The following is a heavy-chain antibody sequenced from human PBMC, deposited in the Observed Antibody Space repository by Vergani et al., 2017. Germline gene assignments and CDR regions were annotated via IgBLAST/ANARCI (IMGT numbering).Heavy chain of an antibody. D-gene: IGHD3-3*01. Sequence: QVQLQESGPGLVKPSETLSLTCTVSNDSVSTTFYYWGWIRQTPGKGLEWIGYIYYSGSTNYNPSLKSRVTISVDTSTNQFSLQLSSVTAADTAVYYWARTTIFGVLRWFDPWGQGTLVTVSS. J-gene: IGHJ5*02. CDR1: NDSVSTTFYY. V-gene: IGHV4-61*01. CDR3: ARTTIFGVLRWFDP. CDR2: IYYSGST.